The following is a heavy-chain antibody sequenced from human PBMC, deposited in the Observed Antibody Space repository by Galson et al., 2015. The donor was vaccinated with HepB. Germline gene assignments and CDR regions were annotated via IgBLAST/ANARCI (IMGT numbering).Heavy chain of an antibody. J-gene: IGHJ6*02. CDR1: GFTFSGYA. CDR3: AKDRKSPHSYYNGMDV. V-gene: IGHV3-23*01. CDR2: ISGSGGTT. Sequence: SLRLSCAASGFTFSGYAMSWVRQAPGKGLEWVSAISGSGGTTYYADSVKGRLTSSRDNAWNTMYLQMNSLRAEDTAVYYCAKDRKSPHSYYNGMDVWGQGTTVTVSS.